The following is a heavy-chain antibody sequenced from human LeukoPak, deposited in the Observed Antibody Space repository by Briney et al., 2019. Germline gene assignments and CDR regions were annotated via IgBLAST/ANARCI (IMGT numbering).Heavy chain of an antibody. V-gene: IGHV3-48*03. J-gene: IGHJ4*02. D-gene: IGHD6-19*01. CDR2: ISDSGNTI. CDR3: VRTPYSSGWYDYFDN. CDR1: GFIFSDYN. Sequence: PGGSLRLSCAAFGFIFSDYNMNWVRQAPGKGLDWVSFISDSGNTIYYADSVKGRLHISRDNAKNSLYLFANSLRADDTAVYYCVRTPYSSGWYDYFDNWGQGTLVTVSS.